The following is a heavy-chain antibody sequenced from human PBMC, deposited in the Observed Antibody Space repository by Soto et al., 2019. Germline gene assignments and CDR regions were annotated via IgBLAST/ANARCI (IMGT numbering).Heavy chain of an antibody. J-gene: IGHJ4*02. V-gene: IGHV1-2*02. CDR1: GYTFTGYY. D-gene: IGHD3-10*01. CDR2: INPNSGGT. Sequence: ASVKVSCKASGYTFTGYYMHWVRQAPGQGLEWMGWINPNSGGTNYAQKFQGRFTISRDNSKNTVYLQMNSLRSEDTAVYHCAKLSWGSGLFYDYWGQGTPVTVSS. CDR3: AKLSWGSGLFYDY.